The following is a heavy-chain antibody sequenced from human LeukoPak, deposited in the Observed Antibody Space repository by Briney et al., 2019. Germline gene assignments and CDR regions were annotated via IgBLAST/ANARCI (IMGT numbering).Heavy chain of an antibody. Sequence: TLSLTCAVSGGSISSGGYSWSWIRQPPGKGLEWIGYIYHSGSTYYNPSLKSRVTISVDRSKNQFSLKLSSVTAADTAVYYCASSYDFWSYDYWGQGTLVTVSS. V-gene: IGHV4-30-2*01. D-gene: IGHD3-3*01. CDR1: GGSISSGGYS. J-gene: IGHJ4*02. CDR3: ASSYDFWSYDY. CDR2: IYHSGST.